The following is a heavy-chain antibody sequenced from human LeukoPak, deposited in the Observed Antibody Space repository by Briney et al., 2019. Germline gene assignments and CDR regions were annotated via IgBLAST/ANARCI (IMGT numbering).Heavy chain of an antibody. CDR2: IGTVGDT. CDR1: GFTFSSSD. V-gene: IGHV3-13*01. D-gene: IGHD5-12*01. Sequence: GGSLRLSCAASGFTFSSSDMHWVRQVIGKGLEWVSAIGTVGDTYYSDSVKGRFTISRDNAKNSLYLQMNSLRAEDTALYYCARGGGYENPYYYYMDVWGKGTTVTVSS. J-gene: IGHJ6*03. CDR3: ARGGGYENPYYYYMDV.